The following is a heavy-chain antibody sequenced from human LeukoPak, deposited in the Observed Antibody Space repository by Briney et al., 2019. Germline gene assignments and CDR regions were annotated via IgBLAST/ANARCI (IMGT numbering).Heavy chain of an antibody. CDR2: IYYSGST. V-gene: IGHV4-59*01. Sequence: KPSETLSLTCTVSGGSISSYYWSWIRQPPGKGLEWIGYIYYSGSTNYNPSLKSRVTMSVDTSKNQFSLKLSSVTAADTAVYYCARGSSSSDYYYYYYMDVWGKGTTVTVSS. D-gene: IGHD6-6*01. J-gene: IGHJ6*03. CDR3: ARGSSSSDYYYYYYMDV. CDR1: GGSISSYY.